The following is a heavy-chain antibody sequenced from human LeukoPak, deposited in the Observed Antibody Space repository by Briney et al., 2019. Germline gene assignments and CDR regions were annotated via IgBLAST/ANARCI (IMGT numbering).Heavy chain of an antibody. J-gene: IGHJ6*02. D-gene: IGHD5-18*01. CDR3: ARRLPYFGMDV. Sequence: GGSLRLSCAASGFTFSSYAMSWVRQAPGKGLEWVSSISGSGGSTFYADSVKGRFTITRDNAKNSLYLQMNSLRAEDTALYYCARRLPYFGMDVWGQGTTVTVSS. CDR1: GFTFSSYA. V-gene: IGHV3-23*01. CDR2: ISGSGGST.